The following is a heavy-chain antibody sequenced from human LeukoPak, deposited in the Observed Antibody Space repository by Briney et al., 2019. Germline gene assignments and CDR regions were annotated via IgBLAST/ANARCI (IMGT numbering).Heavy chain of an antibody. CDR2: TYYRCKWNN. CDR1: GDSVSGNSAVA. J-gene: IGHJ4*02. Sequence: SQTLSLTCAISGDSVSGNSAVAWNWLRRSPSRGLEWLGRTYYRCKWNNDYAVSVKSRITINPDTSKNQFSLHLNSVTPEDTAVYYCARGRNSGFDYWGQGTLVTVSS. CDR3: ARGRNSGFDY. V-gene: IGHV6-1*01. D-gene: IGHD2/OR15-2a*01.